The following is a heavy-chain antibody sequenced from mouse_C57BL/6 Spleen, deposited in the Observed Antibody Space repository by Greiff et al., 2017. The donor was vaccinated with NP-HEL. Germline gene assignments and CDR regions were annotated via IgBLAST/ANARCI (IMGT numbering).Heavy chain of an antibody. CDR3: ARDGTGSGYFDY. J-gene: IGHJ2*01. D-gene: IGHD4-1*01. V-gene: IGHV1-64*01. Sequence: QVQLQQPGAELVKPGASVKLSCKASGYTFTSYWMHWVKQRPGQGLEWIGMIHPNSGSTNYNEKFKSKATLTVDKSSSTAYMQLSSLTSEDSAVYYCARDGTGSGYFDYWGQGTTLTVSS. CDR1: GYTFTSYW. CDR2: IHPNSGST.